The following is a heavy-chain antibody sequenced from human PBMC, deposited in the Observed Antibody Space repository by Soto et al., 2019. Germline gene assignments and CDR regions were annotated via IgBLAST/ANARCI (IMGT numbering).Heavy chain of an antibody. CDR1: GFTFSSYA. CDR3: AKDCSGGSCYNWFDP. D-gene: IGHD2-15*01. Sequence: PGGSLRLSCAASGFTFSSYAMSWVRQAPGKGLEWVSAISGSGGSTYYADSVKGRFTISRDNSKNTLYLQMNSLRAEDTAVYYCAKDCSGGSCYNWFDPWGQGTLVTVPQ. CDR2: ISGSGGST. J-gene: IGHJ5*02. V-gene: IGHV3-23*01.